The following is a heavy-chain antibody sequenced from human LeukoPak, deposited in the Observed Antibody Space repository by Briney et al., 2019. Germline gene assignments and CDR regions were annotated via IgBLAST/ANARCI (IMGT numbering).Heavy chain of an antibody. D-gene: IGHD6-6*01. Sequence: PSETLSLTCAVYGGSFSGYYWSWIRQPPGKGLEWIGEINHSGSTNYNPSLKSRVTISVDTSKNQFSLKLSSVTATDTAVYYCARGPSRIAARPILGYYYMDVWGKGTTVTVSS. V-gene: IGHV4-34*01. J-gene: IGHJ6*03. CDR2: INHSGST. CDR3: ARGPSRIAARPILGYYYMDV. CDR1: GGSFSGYY.